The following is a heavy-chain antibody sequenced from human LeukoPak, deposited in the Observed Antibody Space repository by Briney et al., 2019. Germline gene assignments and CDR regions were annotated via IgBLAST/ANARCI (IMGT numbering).Heavy chain of an antibody. Sequence: HPGGSLRLSCAASGFTVSSNYMSWVRQAPGKGLEWVSVIYSGGSTYYADSVKGRFTISRDNAKNSLYLQMNSLRAEDTAVYYCARATVVSPNYWGQGTLVTVSS. V-gene: IGHV3-53*01. CDR2: IYSGGST. CDR3: ARATVVSPNY. D-gene: IGHD4-23*01. CDR1: GFTVSSNY. J-gene: IGHJ4*02.